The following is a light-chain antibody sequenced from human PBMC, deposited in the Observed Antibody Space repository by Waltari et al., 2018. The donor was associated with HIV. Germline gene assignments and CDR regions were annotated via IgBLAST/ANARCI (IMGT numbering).Light chain of an antibody. CDR3: AAWDDSLSGPV. CDR1: RSNIGSPY. Sequence: QSVLTQPPSAYGTPGQSVTISCSGSRSNIGSPYVYWYQQLPGTAPKLLIYRNNHRPSGVPDRFSGSKSGTSASLAISGLRSEDEADYYCAAWDDSLSGPVFGGGTKLTVL. V-gene: IGLV1-47*01. J-gene: IGLJ2*01. CDR2: RNN.